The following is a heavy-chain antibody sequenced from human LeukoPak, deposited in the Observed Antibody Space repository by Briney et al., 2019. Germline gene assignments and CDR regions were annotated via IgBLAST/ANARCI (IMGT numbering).Heavy chain of an antibody. Sequence: ASVKVSCKASGGTFSSYAISWVRQAPGQGLEWMGGIIPIFGTANYAQKFQGRVTITADESTSTAYMGLSSLRSEDTAVYYCARVLLNEYSSSGYYGMDVWGQGTTVTVSS. CDR3: ARVLLNEYSSSGYYGMDV. CDR2: IIPIFGTA. V-gene: IGHV1-69*13. J-gene: IGHJ6*02. D-gene: IGHD6-6*01. CDR1: GGTFSSYA.